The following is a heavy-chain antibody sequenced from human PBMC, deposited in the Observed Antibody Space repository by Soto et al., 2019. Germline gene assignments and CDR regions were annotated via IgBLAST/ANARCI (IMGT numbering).Heavy chain of an antibody. CDR2: IYSGGST. V-gene: IGHV3-66*01. Sequence: PGGSLRLSRAASGFTVSSNCMSWVRQAPGKGLEWVSVIYSGGSTYYADSVKGRFTISRDNSKNTLYLQMNSLRAEDTAVYYCAGTYGVVIRNSYYYYMDVWGKGTTVTVSS. CDR3: AGTYGVVIRNSYYYYMDV. D-gene: IGHD3-3*01. J-gene: IGHJ6*03. CDR1: GFTVSSNC.